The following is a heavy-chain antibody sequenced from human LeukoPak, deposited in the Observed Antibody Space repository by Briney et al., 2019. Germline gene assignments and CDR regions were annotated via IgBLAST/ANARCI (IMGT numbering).Heavy chain of an antibody. J-gene: IGHJ4*02. Sequence: SETLSLTCTVSGGSISSYYWSWIRQPPGKGLEWIGYIYYSGSTNYNPSLKSRVTISVDTSKNQFSLKLSSVTAADTAVYYCARDKYSSSCLDYWGQGTLVTV. D-gene: IGHD6-13*01. CDR1: GGSISSYY. CDR2: IYYSGST. V-gene: IGHV4-59*01. CDR3: ARDKYSSSCLDY.